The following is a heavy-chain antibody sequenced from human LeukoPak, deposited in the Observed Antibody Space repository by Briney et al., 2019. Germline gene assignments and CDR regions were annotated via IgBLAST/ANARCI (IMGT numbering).Heavy chain of an antibody. D-gene: IGHD2-15*01. CDR2: IHYSGST. CDR1: GGSTSSYY. J-gene: IGHJ4*02. CDR3: ARVFQGAAADY. Sequence: SETLSLTCTVSGGSTSSYYWSWIRQPPGKGLEWIGHIHYSGSTNYNPSLKSRVTISKDTSKNQFSLKLSSVTAADTAVYYCARVFQGAAADYWGQGTLVTVSS. V-gene: IGHV4-59*01.